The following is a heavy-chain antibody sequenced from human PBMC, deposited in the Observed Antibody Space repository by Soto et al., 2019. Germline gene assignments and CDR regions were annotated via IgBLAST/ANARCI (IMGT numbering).Heavy chain of an antibody. Sequence: QVQLQESGPGLVKPSQTLSLTCTVSGGSISSGGYYWSWIRQHPGKGLEWIGYIYYSGSTYYNPSLKSRVTISVDTSKNQFSLKLSSVTAADTAVYYCARLVVVITTDWYFHLWGRGTLVTVSS. J-gene: IGHJ2*01. CDR3: ARLVVVITTDWYFHL. CDR1: GGSISSGGYY. CDR2: IYYSGST. V-gene: IGHV4-31*03. D-gene: IGHD3-22*01.